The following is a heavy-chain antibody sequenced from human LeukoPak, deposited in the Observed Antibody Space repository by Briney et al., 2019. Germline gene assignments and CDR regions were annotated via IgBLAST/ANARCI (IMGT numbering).Heavy chain of an antibody. CDR2: ISSNGGTT. J-gene: IGHJ3*02. CDR3: VKDHDWGAFHI. CDR1: GSTFSTYA. D-gene: IGHD7-27*01. V-gene: IGHV3-64D*06. Sequence: GGSLRLSCSASGSTFSTYAMHWVRQAPGKGLEYVSGISSNGGTTYYADSVKGGFTISRDNSKNTLYLQMSSLRAEDAAVYYCVKDHDWGAFHIWGQGTMVTVSS.